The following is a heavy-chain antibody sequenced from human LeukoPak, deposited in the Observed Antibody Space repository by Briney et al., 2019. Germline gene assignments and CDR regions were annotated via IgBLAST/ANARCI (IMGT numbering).Heavy chain of an antibody. J-gene: IGHJ3*02. D-gene: IGHD4/OR15-4a*01. CDR2: ISSSSSYR. CDR3: ARSLGAFDAFDI. CDR1: GFTFSSQS. V-gene: IGHV3-21*01. Sequence: GGSLRLSCAASGFTFSSQSMNWVRQAPGKGLEWVSSISSSSSYRYYADSVKGRFTISRDNAKNSLYLQMNSLRAEDTAVYYCARSLGAFDAFDIWGQGTMVTVSS.